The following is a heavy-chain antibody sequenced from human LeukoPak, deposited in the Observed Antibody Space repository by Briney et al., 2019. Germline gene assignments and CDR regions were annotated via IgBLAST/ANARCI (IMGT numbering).Heavy chain of an antibody. CDR3: ASDQIEAVAGTQRVDY. V-gene: IGHV3-33*01. CDR2: IWYDGSNK. J-gene: IGHJ4*02. D-gene: IGHD6-19*01. Sequence: QPGRSLRLSCAASGFTFSSYDMHWVRQAPGKGLEWVAVIWYDGSNKYYADSVKGRFTISRDNSKNTLYLQMNSLRAEDTAVYYCASDQIEAVAGTQRVDYWGQGTLVTVSS. CDR1: GFTFSSYD.